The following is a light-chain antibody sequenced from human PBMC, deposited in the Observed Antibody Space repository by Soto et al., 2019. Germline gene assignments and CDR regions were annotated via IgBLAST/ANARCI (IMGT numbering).Light chain of an antibody. CDR3: SSYTTRNTEV. CDR2: DVT. Sequence: QSALTQPASVFGSPGQSISISCIGNSSDVGAFNSVSWYQQHPGKAPQLNISDVTSRPSGVSNRFSASKSGNTASLTISGLQAEDEADYYCSSYTTRNTEVFGTGTKVNVL. J-gene: IGLJ1*01. CDR1: SSDVGAFNS. V-gene: IGLV2-14*01.